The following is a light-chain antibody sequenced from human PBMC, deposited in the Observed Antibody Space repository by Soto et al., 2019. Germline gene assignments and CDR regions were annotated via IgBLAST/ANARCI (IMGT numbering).Light chain of an antibody. CDR3: LLYYGGAQLV. J-gene: IGLJ2*01. CDR1: TGAVTSGDY. V-gene: IGLV7-43*01. Sequence: QAVVTQEPSLPVSPGGPVTLTCASGTGAVTSGDYPNWFQQKPGQAPRALIYGTSNKHSWTPARFSGSLLGGKAALTLSGVQPEDEAEYYCLLYYGGAQLVFGGGTKLTVL. CDR2: GTS.